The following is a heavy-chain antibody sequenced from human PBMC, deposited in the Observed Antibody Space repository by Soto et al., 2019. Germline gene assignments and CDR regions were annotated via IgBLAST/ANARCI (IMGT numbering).Heavy chain of an antibody. CDR3: ARENYSGYVPWWFDP. Sequence: SETLSLTCTVSGGSISSYSWSWIRQPPGKGLEWIGYIYYSGSTNYNPSLKSRVTISVDTSKNQFSLKLSSVTAADTAVYYCARENYSGYVPWWFDPWGQGTLVTVSS. CDR1: GGSISSYS. CDR2: IYYSGST. D-gene: IGHD5-12*01. J-gene: IGHJ5*02. V-gene: IGHV4-59*12.